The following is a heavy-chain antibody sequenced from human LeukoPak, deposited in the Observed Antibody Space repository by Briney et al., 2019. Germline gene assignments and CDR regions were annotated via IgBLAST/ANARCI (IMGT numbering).Heavy chain of an antibody. CDR1: GFTFSSYS. D-gene: IGHD1-26*01. CDR2: ISSSSSYI. CDR3: ARDFSGSYGSSFDY. Sequence: GGSLRLSCAASGFTFSSYSMNWVRQAPGKGLEWVSSISSSSSYIYYADSVKGRFTISRDNAKNSLYLQMNSLRAEDTAVYYCARDFSGSYGSSFDYWGQGTLVTVSS. V-gene: IGHV3-21*01. J-gene: IGHJ4*02.